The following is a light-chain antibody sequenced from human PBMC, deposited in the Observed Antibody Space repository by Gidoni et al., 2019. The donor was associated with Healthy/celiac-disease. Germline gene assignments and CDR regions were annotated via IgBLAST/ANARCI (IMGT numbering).Light chain of an antibody. J-gene: IGKJ5*01. CDR3: QQYGSPRT. V-gene: IGKV3-20*01. Sequence: EISLPQSPGTLSLSPGERATLSCSASQSVSSSYLAWYQQKPGQAPRPLNYGASSRAPGIPVRFSGSGSGTDFTLTISRLEPEDFAVYYCQQYGSPRTFGQGTRLEIK. CDR2: GAS. CDR1: QSVSSSY.